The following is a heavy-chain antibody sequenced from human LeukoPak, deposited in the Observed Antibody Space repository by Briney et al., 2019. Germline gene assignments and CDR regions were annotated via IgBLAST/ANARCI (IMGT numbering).Heavy chain of an antibody. CDR2: ISGTGLST. V-gene: IGHV3-23*01. CDR1: GFTFYTYA. CDR3: ALKVATGYSFDS. J-gene: IGHJ4*02. D-gene: IGHD1-1*01. Sequence: QSGGSLRLSCAASGFTFYTYAMTWVRQAPGKGLEWVSTISGTGLSTYYADSVKGRFTISRDNSKNTLYLQMNSLRAEDTAVYYCALKVATGYSFDSWGQGTLVTVSS.